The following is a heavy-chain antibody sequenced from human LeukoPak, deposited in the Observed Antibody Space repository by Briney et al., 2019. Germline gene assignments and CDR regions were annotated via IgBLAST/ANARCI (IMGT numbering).Heavy chain of an antibody. V-gene: IGHV3-30*04. D-gene: IGHD2-2*01. Sequence: QPGRSLRLSCAASGFTFSTYSMHWVRQAPGKGLEWVAVVYDETNQNYAASVKGRFTISRDNSKNTLYLQMNSLRAEDTAVYYCAKVVVPAAIGYYYYGMDVWGQGTTVTVSS. CDR1: GFTFSTYS. CDR3: AKVVVPAAIGYYYYGMDV. J-gene: IGHJ6*02. CDR2: VYDETNQ.